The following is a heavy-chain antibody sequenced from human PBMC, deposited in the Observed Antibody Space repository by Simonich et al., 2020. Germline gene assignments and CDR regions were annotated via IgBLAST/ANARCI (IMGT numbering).Heavy chain of an antibody. CDR3: ARDYSTYDAFDI. Sequence: EVQLVESGGGLVQPGVSLRLSCAASGFTFRSYWMHWVRQAPGKGMAWVSRINSDGSSTSYADSVKRRCTISRDNAKNTLYLQMNSLRAEDTAVYYCARDYSTYDAFDIWGQGTMVTVSS. J-gene: IGHJ3*02. V-gene: IGHV3-74*01. D-gene: IGHD4-4*01. CDR1: GFTFRSYW. CDR2: INSDGSST.